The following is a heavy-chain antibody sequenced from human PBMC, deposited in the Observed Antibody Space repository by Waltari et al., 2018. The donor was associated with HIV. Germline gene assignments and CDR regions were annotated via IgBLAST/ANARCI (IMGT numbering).Heavy chain of an antibody. Sequence: EVQLVESGGGLVQPGGSLRLSCAASGFTFSSYSMNWVRQAPWKGLEGVSYISSRGSTIYYADSVRGRFTISRDNAKNSLYLQLNSLRAEDTAVYYCARDYSGTYADFDYWGQGTLVTVSS. CDR1: GFTFSSYS. J-gene: IGHJ4*02. D-gene: IGHD1-26*01. V-gene: IGHV3-48*01. CDR2: ISSRGSTI. CDR3: ARDYSGTYADFDY.